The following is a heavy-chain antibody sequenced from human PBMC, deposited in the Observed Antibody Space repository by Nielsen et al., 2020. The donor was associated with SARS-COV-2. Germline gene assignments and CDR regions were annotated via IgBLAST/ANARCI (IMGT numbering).Heavy chain of an antibody. V-gene: IGHV3-23*01. CDR1: GFTFSSYA. CDR3: AKQLRGYSYGYYYYYGMDV. CDR2: ISGSGGST. D-gene: IGHD5-18*01. J-gene: IGHJ6*02. Sequence: SLKISCAASGFTFSSYAMSWVRQAPGKGLEWVSAISGSGGSTYYADSVKGRFTISRDNSKNTLYLQMNSLRAEDTAVYYCAKQLRGYSYGYYYYYGMDVWGQGTTVTVSS.